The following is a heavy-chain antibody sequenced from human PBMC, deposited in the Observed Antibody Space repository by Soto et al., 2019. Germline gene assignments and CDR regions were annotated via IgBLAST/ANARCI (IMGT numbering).Heavy chain of an antibody. CDR3: ARERLRLRYFDWFAYYYYGMDV. D-gene: IGHD3-9*01. CDR1: GFTFSSYA. CDR2: ISYDGSNK. Sequence: QVQLVESGGGVVQPGRSLRLSCAASGFTFSSYAMHWVRQAPGKGLEWVAVISYDGSNKYYADSVKGRFTISRDNSKNTLYLQMNSLRAEDTAVYYCARERLRLRYFDWFAYYYYGMDVWGQGTTVTVSS. J-gene: IGHJ6*02. V-gene: IGHV3-30-3*01.